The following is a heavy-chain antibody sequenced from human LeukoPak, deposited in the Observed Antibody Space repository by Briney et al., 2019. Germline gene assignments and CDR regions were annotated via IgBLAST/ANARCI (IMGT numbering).Heavy chain of an antibody. J-gene: IGHJ4*02. Sequence: GGSLRLSCAASGFTFSSYAVSWVRQPPGKGLEWVSAISGSGGTTYYADSVKGRFAISRDNSKNTLYLQMNSLRAEATAVYYCAKGFGELLLYYFDYWGQGTLVTVSS. D-gene: IGHD3-10*01. CDR2: ISGSGGTT. CDR3: AKGFGELLLYYFDY. V-gene: IGHV3-23*01. CDR1: GFTFSSYA.